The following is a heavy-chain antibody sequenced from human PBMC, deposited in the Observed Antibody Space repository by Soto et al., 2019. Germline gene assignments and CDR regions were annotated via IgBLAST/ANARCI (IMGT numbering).Heavy chain of an antibody. CDR2: VSGYNGNT. CDR3: AITTCSATSCYLELIY. J-gene: IGHJ4*02. D-gene: IGHD2-2*01. CDR1: GYTFTNSG. V-gene: IGHV1-18*04. Sequence: VKVSCKASGYTFTNSGISWVRQAPGQGLEWMGWVSGYNGNTNYAQKVQGRVTMTTDTSTNTAYMELRSLRSDDTAVYYCAITTCSATSCYLELIYWGQGTLVTVSS.